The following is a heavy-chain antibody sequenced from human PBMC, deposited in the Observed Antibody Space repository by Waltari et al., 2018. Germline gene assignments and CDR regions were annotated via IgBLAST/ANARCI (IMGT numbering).Heavy chain of an antibody. J-gene: IGHJ4*02. CDR3: AKDIGLYSYYFDY. V-gene: IGHV3-9*01. CDR1: RCTFDDYT. Sequence: EVQLVESGGGLVQPGRSLRLSCAASRCTFDDYTMHWVRQAPGKGLEWVSGISWNSGSIGYADSVKGRFTISRDNAKNSLYLQMNSLRAEDTALYYCAKDIGLYSYYFDYWGQGTLVTVSS. CDR2: ISWNSGSI. D-gene: IGHD2-15*01.